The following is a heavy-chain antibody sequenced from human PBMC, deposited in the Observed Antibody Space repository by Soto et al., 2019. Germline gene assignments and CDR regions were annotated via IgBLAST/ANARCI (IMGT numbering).Heavy chain of an antibody. V-gene: IGHV1-69*10. J-gene: IGHJ4*02. CDR1: GVPFNTFA. CDR3: VRAAKRYFDY. CDR2: IIPVLGPA. D-gene: IGHD6-25*01. Sequence: GGSVKVCFKAYGVPFNTFAFSLVRQAPGQGLEWMGGIIPVLGPAFYAQKFQGRVTITAYKSTSTAYLELTSLRSEDTAVYYCVRAAKRYFDYWGQGTLVTVSS.